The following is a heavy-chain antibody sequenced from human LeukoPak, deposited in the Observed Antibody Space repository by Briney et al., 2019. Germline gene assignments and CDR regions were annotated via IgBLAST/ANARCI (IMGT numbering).Heavy chain of an antibody. D-gene: IGHD2-2*01. J-gene: IGHJ4*02. CDR2: ISAYNGNT. V-gene: IGHV1-18*04. CDR3: ARDCSSTSCSPKDY. CDR1: GYTFTGYY. Sequence: ALVKVSCKASGYTFTGYYMHWVRQAPGQGLEWMGWISAYNGNTNYAQKLQGRVTMTTDTSTSTAYMELRSLRSDDTAVYYCARDCSSTSCSPKDYWGQGTLVTVSS.